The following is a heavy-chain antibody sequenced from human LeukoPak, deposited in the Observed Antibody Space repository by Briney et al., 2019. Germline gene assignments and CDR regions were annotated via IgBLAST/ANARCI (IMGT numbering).Heavy chain of an antibody. V-gene: IGHV3-7*01. CDR3: ARAGTVYDAFDI. CDR1: GFTFSSYW. J-gene: IGHJ3*02. D-gene: IGHD4-17*01. Sequence: GSLILSCAASGFTFSSYWMSWVRQAPGKGLEWVANIKQDGSEKYYVDSVKGRFTISRDNAKNSLYLQMNSLRAEDTAVYYCARAGTVYDAFDIWGQGTMVTVSS. CDR2: IKQDGSEK.